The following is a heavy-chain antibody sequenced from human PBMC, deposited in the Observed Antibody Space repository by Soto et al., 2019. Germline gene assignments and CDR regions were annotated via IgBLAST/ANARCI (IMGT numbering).Heavy chain of an antibody. V-gene: IGHV3-11*01. J-gene: IGHJ6*03. CDR2: ISSSGSTI. Sequence: GGSLRLSCAASGFTFSDYYMSWIRQAPGKGLEWVSYISSSGSTIYYADSVKGRFTISRDNAKNSLYLQMNSLRAEDTAVYYCARGSYCSGGSCYWVLNYYYYYYMDVWGKGTTVTVSS. D-gene: IGHD2-15*01. CDR3: ARGSYCSGGSCYWVLNYYYYYYMDV. CDR1: GFTFSDYY.